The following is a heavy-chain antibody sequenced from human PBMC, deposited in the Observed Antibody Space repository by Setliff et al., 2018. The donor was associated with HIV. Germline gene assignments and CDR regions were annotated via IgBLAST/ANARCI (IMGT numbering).Heavy chain of an antibody. CDR3: ASIELAAMVPVDY. D-gene: IGHD5-18*01. Sequence: GGSLRLSCAASGFTFSSYAMSWVRQTPEKGLEWVSIITSGGSTYYADSAKGRFIISSDNSQNTLYLQMNSLRADDTAIYYCASIELAAMVPVDYWGQGTRVTVSS. J-gene: IGHJ4*02. CDR2: ITSGGST. CDR1: GFTFSSYA. V-gene: IGHV3-23*01.